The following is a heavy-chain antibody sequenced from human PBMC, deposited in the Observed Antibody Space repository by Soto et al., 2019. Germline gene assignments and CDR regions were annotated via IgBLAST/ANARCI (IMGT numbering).Heavy chain of an antibody. Sequence: EVQPVESGGGLVQPGGSLRLSCAVSGFSFGNYWMSWVRQAPGKGLEWLASIKEDGSERYYLDSVKGRFTISRDNAKDSLSLQMNSLRGEDTAFYYCARDVGPVTIFGEALSGYFDFWGQGTLVTVSS. J-gene: IGHJ4*02. D-gene: IGHD3-3*01. CDR2: IKEDGSER. CDR1: GFSFGNYW. V-gene: IGHV3-7*03. CDR3: ARDVGPVTIFGEALSGYFDF.